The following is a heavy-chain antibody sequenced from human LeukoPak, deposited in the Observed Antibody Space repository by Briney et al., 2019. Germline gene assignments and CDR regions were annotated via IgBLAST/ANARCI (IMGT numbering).Heavy chain of an antibody. V-gene: IGHV4-59*01. CDR2: IYYSGST. Sequence: SETLSLTCTVSGGSINNYYWSWIRQPPGKGLEWIGYIYYSGSTNYNPSLKSRVTISVDTSKNQFSLKLSSVTAADTAVYYCARDGRGYSYGHDAFDIWGQGTMVTVSS. J-gene: IGHJ3*02. CDR3: ARDGRGYSYGHDAFDI. D-gene: IGHD5-18*01. CDR1: GGSINNYY.